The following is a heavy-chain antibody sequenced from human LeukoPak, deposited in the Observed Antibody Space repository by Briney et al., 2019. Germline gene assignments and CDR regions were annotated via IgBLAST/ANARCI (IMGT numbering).Heavy chain of an antibody. V-gene: IGHV4-59*01. D-gene: IGHD3-16*01. J-gene: IGHJ6*03. CDR1: GGSISTYY. CDR2: VYYIGTT. CDR3: TRDGGYYYMDV. Sequence: PSETPSLTCAVSGGSISTYYWSWIRQPPGKGLEWIGSVYYIGTTNYNPSLKSRVTISVDTSKNQFSLKLSSVTAADTAVYYCTRDGGYYYMDVWGKGTTVTVSS.